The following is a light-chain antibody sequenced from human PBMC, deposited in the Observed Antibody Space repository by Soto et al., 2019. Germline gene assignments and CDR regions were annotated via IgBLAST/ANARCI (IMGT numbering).Light chain of an antibody. CDR3: QQYGSSPAT. CDR2: AAS. Sequence: DIQRTQAPSSLPASVGDRVTITCRASQTIANYLNWYQQRPGKAPNLLISAASTLQSGVPSRFSGVGSGTDFTLTISRLEPEDFAVYYCQQYGSSPATFGQGTKVDIK. CDR1: QTIANY. J-gene: IGKJ1*01. V-gene: IGKV1-39*01.